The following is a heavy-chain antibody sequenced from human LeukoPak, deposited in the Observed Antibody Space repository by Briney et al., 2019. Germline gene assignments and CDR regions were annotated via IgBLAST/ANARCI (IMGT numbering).Heavy chain of an antibody. J-gene: IGHJ4*02. D-gene: IGHD3-10*01. CDR1: GGSISSYY. CDR2: IYYSGST. V-gene: IGHV4-59*01. Sequence: SETLSPTCTVSGGSISSYYWSWIRQPPGKGLEWIGYIYYSGSTNYNPSLKSRVTISVDTSKNQFSLKLSSVTAADTAVYYCARSAPYYYGSGRAFDYWGQGTLVTVSS. CDR3: ARSAPYYYGSGRAFDY.